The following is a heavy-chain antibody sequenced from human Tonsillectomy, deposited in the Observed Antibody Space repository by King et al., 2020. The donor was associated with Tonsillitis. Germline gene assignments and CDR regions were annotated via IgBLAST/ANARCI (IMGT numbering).Heavy chain of an antibody. D-gene: IGHD1-14*01. CDR1: GVTFSNYG. J-gene: IGHJ4*02. CDR2: ISGGGDGT. Sequence: VQLVESGGGLVQPGGSLRLSCAASGVTFSNYGVGGVRQAPVKGLEWGSSISGGGDGTYYADSVKGRITISRDNSKSTVYLQMNSLRPEDTAVYYCVARQTTSPDYWGQGTLVTVSS. CDR3: VARQTTSPDY. V-gene: IGHV3-23*04.